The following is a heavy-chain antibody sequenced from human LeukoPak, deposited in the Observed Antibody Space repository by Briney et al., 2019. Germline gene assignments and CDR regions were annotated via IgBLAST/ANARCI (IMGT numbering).Heavy chain of an antibody. CDR2: IRSNGETA. Sequence: ETLSLTCTVSGGSISSSSYYWGWIRQPPGMGLEWVSAIRSNGETAYNVASVKGRFSISRDKARQTVYLQMNSLRVEDTAIYYCAKGQEVDDGVFDSWGQGTLVTVSS. D-gene: IGHD1-1*01. CDR3: AKGQEVDDGVFDS. J-gene: IGHJ4*02. V-gene: IGHV3-23*01. CDR1: GGSISSSSYY.